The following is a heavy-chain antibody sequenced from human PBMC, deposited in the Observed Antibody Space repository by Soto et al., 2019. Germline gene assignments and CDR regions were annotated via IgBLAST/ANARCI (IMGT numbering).Heavy chain of an antibody. Sequence: VQLVESGGGLVKPGGSLRLSCAASGFTFSSYSMNWVRQAPGKGLEWVSSISSSSSYIYYADSVKGRFTISRDNAKNSLYLQMNSLRAEDTAVYYCARDLAAAPQVYYYYYYMDVWGKGTTVTVSS. CDR3: ARDLAAAPQVYYYYYYMDV. J-gene: IGHJ6*03. CDR1: GFTFSSYS. CDR2: ISSSSSYI. V-gene: IGHV3-21*01. D-gene: IGHD6-13*01.